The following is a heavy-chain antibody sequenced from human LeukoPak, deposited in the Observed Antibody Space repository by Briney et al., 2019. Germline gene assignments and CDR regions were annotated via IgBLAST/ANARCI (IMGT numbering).Heavy chain of an antibody. CDR2: INHSGST. Sequence: SETLSLTCAVYGGSFSGYYWSWIRQPPGKGLEWIGEINHSGSTNYNPSLKSRVTISVDTSKNQFSLKLSSVTAADTAVYYCARGRVQPRYCSGGSCYDDYWGQGTLVTVSS. CDR3: ARGRVQPRYCSGGSCYDDY. CDR1: GGSFSGYY. D-gene: IGHD2-15*01. V-gene: IGHV4-34*01. J-gene: IGHJ4*02.